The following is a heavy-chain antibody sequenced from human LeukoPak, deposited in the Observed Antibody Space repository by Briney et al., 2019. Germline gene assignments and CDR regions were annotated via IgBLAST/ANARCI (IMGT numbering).Heavy chain of an antibody. J-gene: IGHJ6*02. V-gene: IGHV3-21*01. Sequence: GGSLRLSCAASGFTFSSYSMNWVRQAPGKGLEWASSISSSSSYIYYADSVKGRFTISRDNAKNSLYLQMNSLRAEDTAVYYCAREFRVYGMDVWGQGTTVTVSS. D-gene: IGHD5-24*01. CDR1: GFTFSSYS. CDR2: ISSSSSYI. CDR3: AREFRVYGMDV.